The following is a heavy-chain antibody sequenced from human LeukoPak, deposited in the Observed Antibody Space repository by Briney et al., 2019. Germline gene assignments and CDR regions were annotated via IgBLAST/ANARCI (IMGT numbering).Heavy chain of an antibody. CDR2: ISGSGGIT. CDR3: AKEEWGGEDHDY. Sequence: HPGGSLRLSCAASGFTFSSYAMSWVRQAPGKGLEWVSGISGSGGITYYADSVKGRFTISRDNSKNTLYLQMNSLRAEDTAVYYCAKEEWGGEDHDYWGQGTLVTVSS. V-gene: IGHV3-23*01. CDR1: GFTFSSYA. D-gene: IGHD1-26*01. J-gene: IGHJ4*02.